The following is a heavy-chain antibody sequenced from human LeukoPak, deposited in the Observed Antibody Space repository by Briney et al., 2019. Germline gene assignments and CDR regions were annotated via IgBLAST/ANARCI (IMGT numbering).Heavy chain of an antibody. Sequence: PGGSLRLSCAASGFTFSSYAMSWVRQAPGKGLEWVSAISGSGGSTYYADSVKGWFTISRDNSKNTLYLQMNSLRAEDTAVYYCAKLGSSTSWDYYFDYWGQGTLVTVSS. V-gene: IGHV3-23*01. D-gene: IGHD2-2*01. J-gene: IGHJ4*02. CDR2: ISGSGGST. CDR1: GFTFSSYA. CDR3: AKLGSSTSWDYYFDY.